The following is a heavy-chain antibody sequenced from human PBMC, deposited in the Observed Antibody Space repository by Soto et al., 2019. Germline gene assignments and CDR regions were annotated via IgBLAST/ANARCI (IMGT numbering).Heavy chain of an antibody. J-gene: IGHJ4*02. D-gene: IGHD2-2*01. Sequence: SETLSLTCTVSGGSISSGDYYWSWIRQPPGKGLEWIGYIYYSGSTYYNPSLKSRLIISVDTSKNQFSLKLSSVTAADTAAYYCARARFCTSTSCYHYFDFWGQGTLVTVSS. CDR3: ARARFCTSTSCYHYFDF. CDR1: GGSISSGDYY. V-gene: IGHV4-30-4*01. CDR2: IYYSGST.